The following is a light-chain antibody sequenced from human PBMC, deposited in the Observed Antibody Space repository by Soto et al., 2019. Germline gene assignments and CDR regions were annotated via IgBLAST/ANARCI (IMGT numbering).Light chain of an antibody. V-gene: IGKV3-15*01. CDR3: QHYTNWPRT. Sequence: EIVMTQSPATLSVSPGERATLSGRDSLSGSSNLAWYQQKPGHAPWLLIYGASTRATGIPARFSGSRSGTEFTLTISSLQSEDFAVYYCQHYTNWPRTFGQGTKVEIK. J-gene: IGKJ1*01. CDR1: LSGSSN. CDR2: GAS.